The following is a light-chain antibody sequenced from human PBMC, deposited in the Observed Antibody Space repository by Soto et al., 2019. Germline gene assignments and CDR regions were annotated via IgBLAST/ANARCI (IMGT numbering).Light chain of an antibody. J-gene: IGLJ2*01. Sequence: QSVLTQPPSVSGAPGQRVTISCTGSSSNIGAGYDVHWYQQLPGTAPKLLIYGNSNRPSGVPDRFSGSKSDTSASLAITGLQAEDEADYYCQSYDSSLSGPVVFGGGTKVTVL. V-gene: IGLV1-40*01. CDR2: GNS. CDR3: QSYDSSLSGPVV. CDR1: SSNIGAGYD.